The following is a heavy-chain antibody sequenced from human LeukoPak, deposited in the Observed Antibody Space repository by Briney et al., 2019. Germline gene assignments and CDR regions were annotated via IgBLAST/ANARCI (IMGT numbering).Heavy chain of an antibody. CDR2: IYSGGST. CDR3: ARVTYSSRWYPVDH. V-gene: IGHV3-53*01. CDR1: GVTVSSNY. Sequence: GGSLRLSCTASGVTVSSNYMSWVRQAPGKGLEWVSVIYSGGSTYYADSVKGRFTISRDNSKNTLYLQMNSLRAEDTAVYYCARVTYSSRWYPVDHWGQGTLVAVSS. D-gene: IGHD6-13*01. J-gene: IGHJ1*01.